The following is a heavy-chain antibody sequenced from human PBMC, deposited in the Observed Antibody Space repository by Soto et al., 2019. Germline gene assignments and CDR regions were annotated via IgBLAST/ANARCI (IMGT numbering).Heavy chain of an antibody. CDR3: ARPPYDSSGYYPN. D-gene: IGHD3-22*01. J-gene: IGHJ4*02. CDR1: GFTFSSYW. Sequence: GGSLRLSCAASGFTFSSYWMSWVRQAPGKGLEWVGRTRNKANSYTTEYAASVKGRFTISRDDSKNSLYLQMNSLKTEDTAVYYCARPPYDSSGYYPNWGQGTLVTVSS. V-gene: IGHV3-72*01. CDR2: TRNKANSYTT.